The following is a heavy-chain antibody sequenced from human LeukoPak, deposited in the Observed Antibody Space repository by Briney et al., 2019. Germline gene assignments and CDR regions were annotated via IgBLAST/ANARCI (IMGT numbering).Heavy chain of an antibody. CDR1: GYTFTSYG. CDR2: ISTYNDNT. V-gene: IGHV1-18*01. J-gene: IGHJ5*02. CDR3: ARDVGITVADSFDP. Sequence: ASVKVSCKASGYTFTSYGISWVRQAPGQGLEWMGWISTYNDNTNYAQNLQGRVTMTTDTSTSTAYMELRSLRSDDTAVYYCARDVGITVADSFDPWGQGTLVTVSS. D-gene: IGHD6-13*01.